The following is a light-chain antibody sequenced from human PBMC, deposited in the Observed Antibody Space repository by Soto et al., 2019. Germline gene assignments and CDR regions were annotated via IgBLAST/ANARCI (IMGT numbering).Light chain of an antibody. V-gene: IGKV3-15*01. CDR3: QQYNKWPQT. J-gene: IGKJ1*01. CDR1: QSVRSN. CDR2: GAS. Sequence: EIVMTQSPATLSVSPGERVTLSCRASQSVRSNLAWYQQKPGQSPRLLIYGASTRATGIPPSFTGSGSGTEFTLTISSLQSEDIAVYYCQQYNKWPQTFGQGTKVDIK.